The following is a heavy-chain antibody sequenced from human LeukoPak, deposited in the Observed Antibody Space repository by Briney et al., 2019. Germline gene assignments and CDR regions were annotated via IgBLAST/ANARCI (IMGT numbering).Heavy chain of an antibody. CDR1: GGSISSYY. V-gene: IGHV4-59*01. CDR2: IYYSGST. Sequence: SETLSLTCTVSGGSISSYYWSWIRQPPGKGLEWIGYIYYSGSTNYNPSLKSRLTISVDTSKNQFSLKLSSVTAADTALYYCASLFVGSFYYWGQGTLVTVSS. J-gene: IGHJ4*02. CDR3: ASLFVGSFYY.